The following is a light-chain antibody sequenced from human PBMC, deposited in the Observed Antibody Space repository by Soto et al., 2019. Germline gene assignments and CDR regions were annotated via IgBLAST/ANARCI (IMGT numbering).Light chain of an antibody. Sequence: DIQMTQSPSTLSASVGDRVAITCRASQSISSWLAWYQQKPGKAPKLLIYDASSLESGVPSRFSGSGSGTEFTLTISSLQPDDFATYYCQQYNSYWVTFVQGTKVEIK. CDR2: DAS. J-gene: IGKJ1*01. V-gene: IGKV1-5*01. CDR1: QSISSW. CDR3: QQYNSYWVT.